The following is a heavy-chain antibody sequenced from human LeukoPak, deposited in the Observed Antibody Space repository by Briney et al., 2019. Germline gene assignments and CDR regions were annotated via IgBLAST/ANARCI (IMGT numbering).Heavy chain of an antibody. Sequence: XWGWLGQRPGKGREWSVSSYYSGSTYEDPALKSLFTISVDTSKNQFSLKLSSVTAADTAVYYCARLKAVAGFFDYWGQGTLVTVSS. CDR1: X. V-gene: IGHV4-39*01. CDR3: ARLKAVAGFFDY. J-gene: IGHJ4*02. D-gene: IGHD6-19*01. CDR2: SYYSGST.